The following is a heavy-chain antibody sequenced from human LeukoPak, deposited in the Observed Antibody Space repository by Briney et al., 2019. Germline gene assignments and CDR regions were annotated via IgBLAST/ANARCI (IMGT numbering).Heavy chain of an antibody. Sequence: ASVKVSCKASGYTFTGYYMHWVRQAPGQGLEWMGWINPNSGGTNYAQKFQGRVTMTRDTSISTAYMELSRLRSDDTAVYYCARGFGRGSYYYYYMDVWGKGTTVTVSS. V-gene: IGHV1-2*02. J-gene: IGHJ6*03. CDR1: GYTFTGYY. CDR3: ARGFGRGSYYYYYMDV. CDR2: INPNSGGT. D-gene: IGHD3-10*01.